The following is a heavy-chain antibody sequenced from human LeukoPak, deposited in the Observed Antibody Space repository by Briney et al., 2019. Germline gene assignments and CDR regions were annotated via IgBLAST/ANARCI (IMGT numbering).Heavy chain of an antibody. J-gene: IGHJ3*02. CDR2: VSDSGGTT. CDR3: AKGRLLWFGPNAFDI. CDR1: GFTFSIYA. V-gene: IGHV3-23*01. Sequence: GGSLRLSCAASGFTFSIYAMSWVRQAPGKGLEWVSGVSDSGGTTYYADSVKGRFTISRDNSKNTLYLRMNSLRAEDTAVYYCAKGRLLWFGPNAFDIWGQGTMVTVSS. D-gene: IGHD3-10*01.